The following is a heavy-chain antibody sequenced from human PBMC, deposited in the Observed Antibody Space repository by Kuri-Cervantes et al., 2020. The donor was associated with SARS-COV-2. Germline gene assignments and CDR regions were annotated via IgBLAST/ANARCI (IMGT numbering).Heavy chain of an antibody. Sequence: GESLKISCAASGFTFSSYAMSWVRQAPGKGLEWVSAISGSGGSTYYADSVKGRFTISRDNSKNTLYLQMNSLRAEDTAVYYCTTPTHVWRRSRAYYYGMDVWGQGTTVTVSS. V-gene: IGHV3-23*01. D-gene: IGHD3-16*01. CDR1: GFTFSSYA. CDR3: TTPTHVWRRSRAYYYGMDV. J-gene: IGHJ6*02. CDR2: ISGSGGST.